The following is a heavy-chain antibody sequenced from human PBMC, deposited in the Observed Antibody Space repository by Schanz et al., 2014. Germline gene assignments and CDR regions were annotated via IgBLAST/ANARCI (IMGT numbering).Heavy chain of an antibody. CDR2: IMPLRGIG. CDR1: GGTFSKYN. J-gene: IGHJ6*02. Sequence: QVQLVQSGAEVKKPGSSVKVSCTASGGTFSKYNIMWVRQVPGQGLEWLGRIMPLRGIGNNAWKFQDRLTITADKSMNITYMELSSLGTEDTAVYYCTRLRRADPNGFDVWGQGTTVTVS. CDR3: TRLRRADPNGFDV. D-gene: IGHD6-19*01. V-gene: IGHV1-69*02.